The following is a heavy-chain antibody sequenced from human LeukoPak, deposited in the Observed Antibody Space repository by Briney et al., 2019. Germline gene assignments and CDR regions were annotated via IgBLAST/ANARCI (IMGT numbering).Heavy chain of an antibody. D-gene: IGHD3-10*01. Sequence: SETLSLTCTVSGGSVSSGSYYWSWIRQPPGKGLGWIGYIYYSGGSTNYHPSLKSRVTISVDTSKNQFSLKLSSVTAADTAVYYCARVGGSNYYYYGMDVWGQGTTVTVSS. CDR2: IYYSGGST. CDR1: GGSVSSGSYY. V-gene: IGHV4-61*01. CDR3: ARVGGSNYYYYGMDV. J-gene: IGHJ6*02.